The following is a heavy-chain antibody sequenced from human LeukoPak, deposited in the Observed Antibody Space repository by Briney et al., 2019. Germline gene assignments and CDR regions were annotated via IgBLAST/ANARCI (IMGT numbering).Heavy chain of an antibody. V-gene: IGHV5-51*01. D-gene: IGHD3-22*01. CDR3: ARGVGDYYDSSGYYWQASGYGMDV. Sequence: GESLKISCKGSGYSFTSYWIGWVRQMPGKGLEWMGIIYPGDSYTRFSPSFQGQVTISADQSISTAYLQWSSLKASDTAMYYCARGVGDYYDSSGYYWQASGYGMDVWGQGTTVTVSS. CDR2: IYPGDSYT. J-gene: IGHJ6*02. CDR1: GYSFTSYW.